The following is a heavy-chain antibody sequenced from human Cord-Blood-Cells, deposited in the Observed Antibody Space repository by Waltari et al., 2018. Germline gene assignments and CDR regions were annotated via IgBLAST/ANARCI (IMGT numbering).Heavy chain of an antibody. D-gene: IGHD2-2*02. CDR3: ARGGDIVVVPAAIAYVQH. V-gene: IGHV4-34*01. CDR1: GGSFSGYY. J-gene: IGHJ1*01. CDR2: LNHSGST. Sequence: QVQLQQWGAGLLKPSETLSLTCAVYGGSFSGYYWSWIRQPPGKGLAWTGELNHSGSTNYSPSRKSRVTISVDTSKNQFSLRLSSVTAADTAVYYCARGGDIVVVPAAIAYVQHWGQGTLVTVSS.